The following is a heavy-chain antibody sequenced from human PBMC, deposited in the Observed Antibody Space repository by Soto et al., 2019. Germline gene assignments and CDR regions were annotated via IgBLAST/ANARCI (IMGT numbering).Heavy chain of an antibody. CDR1: GXSISSYY. D-gene: IGHD3-10*01. V-gene: IGHV4-59*01. CDR2: IYYSGST. J-gene: IGHJ6*03. CDR3: ARVEGKMVRAGTDCYYYYMDV. Sequence: SETLSLTCTVSGXSISSYYWSWIRQPPGKGLEWIGYIYYSGSTNYNPSLKSRVTISVDTSKNQFSLKPSSVTAADTAVYYCARVEGKMVRAGTDCYYYYMDVWGKGTTVTVSS.